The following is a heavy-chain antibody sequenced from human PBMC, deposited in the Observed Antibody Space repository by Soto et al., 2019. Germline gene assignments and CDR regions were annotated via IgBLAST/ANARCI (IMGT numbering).Heavy chain of an antibody. D-gene: IGHD3-22*01. Sequence: QVQLVQSGAEVKKPGSSVKVSCKASGGTFSSYTISWVRQAPGQGLEWMGSIIPILGIANYAQKFQGRCTITADKSTSTAYMELSSRRSEDTAVYYCAREGASDLLRQSLVNLFDPWGQGSLVTVSS. CDR2: IIPILGIA. V-gene: IGHV1-69*08. J-gene: IGHJ5*02. CDR1: GGTFSSYT. CDR3: AREGASDLLRQSLVNLFDP.